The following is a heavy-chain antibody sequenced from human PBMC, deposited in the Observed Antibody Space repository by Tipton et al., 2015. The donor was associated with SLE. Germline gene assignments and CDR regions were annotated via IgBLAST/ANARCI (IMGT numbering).Heavy chain of an antibody. CDR1: GYTFTSYY. CDR2: INPSGGST. CDR3: ARDLGGEQLWFFDY. Sequence: QSGAEVKKPGASVKVSCKASGYTFTSYYMHWVRQAPGQGLEWMGIINPSGGSTSYAQKFQGRVTMTRATSTSAVYMELSSLRSEATAVYYCARDLGGEQLWFFDYWGQGTLVTVSS. V-gene: IGHV1-46*03. J-gene: IGHJ4*02. D-gene: IGHD5-18*01.